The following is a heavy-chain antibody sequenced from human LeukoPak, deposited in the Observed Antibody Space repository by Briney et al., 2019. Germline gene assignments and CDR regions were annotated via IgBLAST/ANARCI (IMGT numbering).Heavy chain of an antibody. V-gene: IGHV1-2*02. J-gene: IGHJ3*02. CDR2: INPNSGGT. CDR1: GYTFTGYY. D-gene: IGHD2-15*01. CDR3: ARDLAYCSGGSCYLGGFDI. Sequence: AAVKVSCKASGYTFTGYYMHWVRQAPGQGLEWMGWINPNSGGTNYAQKFQGRVTMTRDTSISTAYMELSRLRSDDTAVYYCARDLAYCSGGSCYLGGFDIWGQGTMVTVSS.